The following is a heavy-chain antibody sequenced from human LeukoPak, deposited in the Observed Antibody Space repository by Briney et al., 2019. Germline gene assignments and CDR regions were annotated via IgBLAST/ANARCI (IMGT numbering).Heavy chain of an antibody. V-gene: IGHV4-39*01. CDR2: IHYLGST. D-gene: IGHD2-15*01. J-gene: IGHJ4*02. CDR3: ARRYCSGTNCYFFDY. CDR1: GGSISSGSHN. Sequence: SETLSLTCTVSGGSISSGSHNWVWIRRPPGKGLEWIGSIHYLGSTYYNPSLKTRVTISVDTSKNQFSLRLSSVTAADRAVYYCARRYCSGTNCYFFDYWGQGTLVTVSS.